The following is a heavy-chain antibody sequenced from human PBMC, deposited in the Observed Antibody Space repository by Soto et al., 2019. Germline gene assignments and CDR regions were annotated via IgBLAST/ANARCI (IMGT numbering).Heavy chain of an antibody. J-gene: IGHJ4*02. V-gene: IGHV1-69*13. CDR2: IIPIFGTA. Sequence: SVKVSCNASGGTFSSYAISWVRQAPGQGLEWMGGIIPIFGTANYAQKFQGRVTITADESTSTAYMELSSLRSEGTAVYYCAREYSYFYYSGGYYYYFDYCGQRTLVPVSA. CDR1: GGTFSSYA. CDR3: AREYSYFYYSGGYYYYFDY. D-gene: IGHD3-22*01.